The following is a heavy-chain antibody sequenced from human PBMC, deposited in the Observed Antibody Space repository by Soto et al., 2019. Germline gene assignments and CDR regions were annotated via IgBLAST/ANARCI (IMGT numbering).Heavy chain of an antibody. Sequence: QVQVVQSGAEVKKPGSSVKVSCKVSGGIFTNNAISWVRQAPGRGLEWLGGVIPLFDTAYYAQKFRGRLRISADGATTTAYMELSGLTSADTAVYFCATGGQNDGYNFYHGMDVWGQGTTVTVS. J-gene: IGHJ6*02. CDR1: GGIFTNNA. D-gene: IGHD2-15*01. CDR2: VIPLFDTA. CDR3: ATGGQNDGYNFYHGMDV. V-gene: IGHV1-69*01.